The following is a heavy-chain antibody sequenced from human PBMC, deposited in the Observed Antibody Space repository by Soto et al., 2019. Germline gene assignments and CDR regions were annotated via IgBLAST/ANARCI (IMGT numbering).Heavy chain of an antibody. J-gene: IGHJ4*02. CDR2: IYYSGTT. V-gene: IGHV4-39*01. CDR3: ARHRGYYDILTGYYMELNFDY. Sequence: SETLSLTCPVSGGSISSSSYYLGWIRQPPGNWLEWIGSIYYSGTTYYNPSLKSRVTISVDTSKNQFSLKLSSVTAADTAVYYCARHRGYYDILTGYYMELNFDYWGQGTLVTVSS. D-gene: IGHD3-9*01. CDR1: GGSISSSSYY.